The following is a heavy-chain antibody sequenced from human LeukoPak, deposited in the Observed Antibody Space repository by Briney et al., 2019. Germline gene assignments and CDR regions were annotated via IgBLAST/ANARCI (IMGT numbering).Heavy chain of an antibody. J-gene: IGHJ3*01. CDR2: INSDGSEG. CDR3: ARSSYSSSSSV. Sequence: GGSLRLSCAVSGFTFSGFWMSWSRQAPGKGLEWVASINSDGSEGYYADVVKGRFTISRDNAKNSLYLQVNSLRAEDTAVYYCARSSYSSSSSVWGQGTMVTVSS. V-gene: IGHV3-7*03. D-gene: IGHD6-6*01. CDR1: GFTFSGFW.